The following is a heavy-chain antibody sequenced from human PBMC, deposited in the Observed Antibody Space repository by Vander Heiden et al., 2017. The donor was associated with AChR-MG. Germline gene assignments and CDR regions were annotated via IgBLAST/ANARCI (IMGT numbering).Heavy chain of an antibody. D-gene: IGHD1-7*01. CDR2: ISWNSGSI. V-gene: IGHV3-9*01. CDR3: AKDRKGSVSTTYFDY. CDR1: GLTFDDYA. J-gene: IGHJ4*02. Sequence: EVQLVESGAGLAQPGRSLCLACTASGLTFDDYAMHWVRQAPGKGLEWVSGISWNSGSIGYADSVKGRFTISRDNAKNSLYLQMNSLRAEDTALYYCAKDRKGSVSTTYFDYWGQGTLVTVSS.